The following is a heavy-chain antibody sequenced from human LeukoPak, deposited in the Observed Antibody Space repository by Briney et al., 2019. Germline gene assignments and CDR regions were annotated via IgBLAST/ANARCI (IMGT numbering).Heavy chain of an antibody. V-gene: IGHV3-48*01. Sequence: QPGGSLRLSCAASGFTFSSYSMNWVRQAPGKGLEWVSYISSSSSTIYYADSVKGRFTISRDNAKNSLYLQMNSLRAEDTAVYYCARDLYGSGSNTYYFDYWGQGTLVTVSS. J-gene: IGHJ4*02. CDR3: ARDLYGSGSNTYYFDY. CDR2: ISSSSSTI. CDR1: GFTFSSYS. D-gene: IGHD3-10*01.